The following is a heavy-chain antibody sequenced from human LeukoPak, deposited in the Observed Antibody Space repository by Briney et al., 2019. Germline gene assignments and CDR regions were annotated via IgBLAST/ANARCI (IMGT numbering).Heavy chain of an antibody. J-gene: IGHJ5*02. CDR2: IIPILGIA. CDR3: ARDNHPLGYCSGGSCYVWFDP. CDR1: GGTFSSYA. Sequence: ASVKVSCKASGGTFSSYAISWVRQAPGQGLEWMGRIIPILGIANYAQKFQGRVTITADKSTSTAYMELSSLRSEDTAVYYCARDNHPLGYCSGGSCYVWFDPWGQGTLVTVSS. D-gene: IGHD2-15*01. V-gene: IGHV1-69*04.